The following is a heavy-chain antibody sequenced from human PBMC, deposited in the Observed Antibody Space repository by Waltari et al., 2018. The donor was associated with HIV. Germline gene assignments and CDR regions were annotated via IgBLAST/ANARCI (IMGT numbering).Heavy chain of an antibody. CDR1: GYTFTSYG. CDR2: ISAYNGNT. CDR3: ARARRWELLGFHAAEYFQH. D-gene: IGHD1-26*01. J-gene: IGHJ1*01. Sequence: QVQLVQSGAEVKKPGASVKVSCKASGYTFTSYGISWVRQAPGQGLEWMGWISAYNGNTNYAQKLQGRVTMTTDTSTSTAYMELRSLRSDDTAVYYCARARRWELLGFHAAEYFQHWGQSTLVTVSS. V-gene: IGHV1-18*01.